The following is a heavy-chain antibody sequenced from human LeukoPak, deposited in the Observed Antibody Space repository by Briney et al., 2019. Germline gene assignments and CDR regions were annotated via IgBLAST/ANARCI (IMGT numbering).Heavy chain of an antibody. J-gene: IGHJ3*02. V-gene: IGHV4-59*12. CDR1: GGSISSYY. Sequence: PSETLSLTCTVSGGSISSYYWSWIRQPPGKGLEWIGYIYYSGSTNYNPSLKSRVTISVDTSKNQFSLKLSSVTAADTAVYYCARERGAVLPFLEWLSSDAFDIWGQGTMVTVSS. CDR3: ARERGAVLPFLEWLSSDAFDI. D-gene: IGHD3-3*01. CDR2: IYYSGST.